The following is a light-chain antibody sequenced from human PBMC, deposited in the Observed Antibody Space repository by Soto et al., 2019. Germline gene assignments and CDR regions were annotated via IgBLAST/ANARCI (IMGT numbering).Light chain of an antibody. J-gene: IGKJ2*01. CDR1: QSVSSN. CDR2: GAS. V-gene: IGKV3-15*01. CDR3: QHYNDWVKT. Sequence: EIVMTQSPATLSVSPGGRATLSCRASQSVSSNLAWYQQKPGQAPRLLISGASSGATGIPARFSGSGFGTEFTLTISSLQSEDFAVYYCQHYNDWVKTFGQGTKLEIE.